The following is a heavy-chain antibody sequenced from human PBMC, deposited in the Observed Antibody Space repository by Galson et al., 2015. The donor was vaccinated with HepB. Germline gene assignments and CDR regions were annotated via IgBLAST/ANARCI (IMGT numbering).Heavy chain of an antibody. D-gene: IGHD2-2*01. J-gene: IGHJ5*02. CDR2: INPNNANT. CDR1: GYVFTQYG. CDR3: ARSRYATSAPDL. Sequence: SVKVSCKASGYVFTQYGIIWVRQAPGHGLEWMGWINPNNANTDYAQNLQGRVTMTRATSTTTVYMELRSLEYDDTAVYYCARSRYATSAPDLWGQGTLVTVSS. V-gene: IGHV1-18*01.